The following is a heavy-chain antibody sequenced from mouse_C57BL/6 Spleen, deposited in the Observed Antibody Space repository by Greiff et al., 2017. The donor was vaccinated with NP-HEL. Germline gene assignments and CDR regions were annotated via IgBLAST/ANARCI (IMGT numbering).Heavy chain of an antibody. Sequence: VQLQQPGAELVMPGASVKLSCKASGYTFTSYWMHWVKQRPGQGLEWIGDIYPGSGSTNYNEKFKSKATLTVDTSSSTAYMQLSSLTSEDSAVYYCARETTVVVDYWGQGTTLTVSS. CDR1: GYTFTSYW. CDR3: ARETTVVVDY. J-gene: IGHJ2*01. D-gene: IGHD1-1*01. CDR2: IYPGSGST. V-gene: IGHV1-55*01.